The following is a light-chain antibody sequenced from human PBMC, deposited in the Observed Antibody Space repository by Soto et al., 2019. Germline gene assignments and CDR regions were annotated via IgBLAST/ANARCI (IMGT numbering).Light chain of an antibody. CDR1: NSDVGGYNY. CDR3: SSYAGSNWYV. J-gene: IGLJ1*01. V-gene: IGLV2-8*01. CDR2: EVS. Sequence: QSVLTQPPSASGSPGQSVTISCTGTNSDVGGYNYVSWYQQYPGKAPRLIIYEVSERPSGVPDRFSGSKSGNTASLTVSGLQTAYEADYYCSSYAGSNWYVFGTGTKLTVL.